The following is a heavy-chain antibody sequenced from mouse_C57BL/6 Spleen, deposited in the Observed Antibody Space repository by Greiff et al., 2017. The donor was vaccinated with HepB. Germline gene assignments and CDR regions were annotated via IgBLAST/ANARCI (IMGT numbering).Heavy chain of an antibody. Sequence: QVQLQQSGAELVRPGASVKLSCKASGYTFTDYYINWVKQRPGQGLEWIARIYPGSGNTYYNEKFKGKATLTAEKSSSTAYMQLSSLTSEDSAVYFCAREGLRHDYWGQGTTLTVSS. J-gene: IGHJ2*01. CDR2: IYPGSGNT. D-gene: IGHD2-4*01. CDR3: AREGLRHDY. V-gene: IGHV1-76*01. CDR1: GYTFTDYY.